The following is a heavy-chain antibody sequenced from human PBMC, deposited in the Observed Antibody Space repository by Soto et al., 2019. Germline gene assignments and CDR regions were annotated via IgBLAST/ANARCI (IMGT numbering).Heavy chain of an antibody. CDR1: GFNFSTFT. V-gene: IGHV3-23*01. CDR2: ISATTGNT. D-gene: IGHD2-21*01. J-gene: IGHJ4*02. CDR3: AIESDGGY. Sequence: EVRLLESGGGLGQPGGSLRLSCAASGFNFSTFTMIWVRQAPGKGLEWVSGISATTGNTYYADSVKGRFTISRDNFENTLFLQMNNLRAEDTALYYCAIESDGGYWGQGTLDTVSS.